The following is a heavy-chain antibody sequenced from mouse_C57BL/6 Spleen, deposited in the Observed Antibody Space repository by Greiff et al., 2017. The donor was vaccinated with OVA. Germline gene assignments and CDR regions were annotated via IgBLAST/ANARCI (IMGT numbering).Heavy chain of an antibody. CDR1: GFTFSSYA. D-gene: IGHD2-5*01. Sequence: EVQVVESGGGLVKPGGSLKLSCAASGFTFSSYAMSWVRQTPEKRLEWVATISDGGSYTYYPDNVKGRFTISRDNAKNNLYLQMSHLKSEDTAMYYCARDRKSNPPDFGYWGQGTLVTVSA. CDR2: ISDGGSYT. V-gene: IGHV5-4*01. CDR3: ARDRKSNPPDFGY. J-gene: IGHJ3*01.